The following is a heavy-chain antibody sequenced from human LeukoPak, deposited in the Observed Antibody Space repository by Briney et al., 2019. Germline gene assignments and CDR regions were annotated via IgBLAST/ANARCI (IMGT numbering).Heavy chain of an antibody. CDR2: ISSSGTYI. Sequence: KPGGSLRLSCAASGFTFSLYSMSWVREAPGEGLEWVANISSSGTYIYYIDSVKGRFTISRDNARNSLYLQMNSLRAEDTAVYYCARETNTSDTSGYIRADVRRDDHWGQGTLVTVSS. CDR3: ARETNTSDTSGYIRADVRRDDH. J-gene: IGHJ4*02. D-gene: IGHD3-22*01. CDR1: GFTFSLYS. V-gene: IGHV3-21*05.